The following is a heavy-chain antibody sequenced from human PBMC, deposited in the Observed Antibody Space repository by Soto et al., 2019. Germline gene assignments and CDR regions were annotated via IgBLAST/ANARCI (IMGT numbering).Heavy chain of an antibody. V-gene: IGHV4-59*01. CDR2: IYYSGST. CDR3: ARARGYSYGYLFDY. D-gene: IGHD5-18*01. Sequence: PSETLSHTSTVSGGSISSYYWSWIRQPPGKGLEWIGYIYYSGSTNYNPSLKSRVTISVDTSKNQFSLKLSSVTAADTAVYYCARARGYSYGYLFDYWGQGTLVTVSS. CDR1: GGSISSYY. J-gene: IGHJ4*02.